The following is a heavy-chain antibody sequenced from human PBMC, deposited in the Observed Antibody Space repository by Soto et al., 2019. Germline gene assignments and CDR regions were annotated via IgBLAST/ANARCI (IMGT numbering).Heavy chain of an antibody. CDR2: IWYDGSNK. V-gene: IGHV3-33*01. CDR1: GFTFSSYG. J-gene: IGHJ6*02. Sequence: GSLRLSCAASGFTFSSYGMHWVRQAPGKGLEWVAVIWYDGSNKYYADSVKGRFTISRDNSKNTLYLQMNSLRAEDTAVYYCARESGIGSYYYYVMGVRGQGSTDTFSS. D-gene: IGHD1-26*01. CDR3: ARESGIGSYYYYVMGV.